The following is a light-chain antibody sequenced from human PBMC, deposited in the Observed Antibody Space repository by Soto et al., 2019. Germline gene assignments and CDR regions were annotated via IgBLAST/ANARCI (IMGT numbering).Light chain of an antibody. J-gene: IGKJ4*01. CDR1: QSISGY. V-gene: IGKV1-5*01. Sequence: DIQMTQSPSTLSASVGDRVTIACRASQSISGYLAWYQRKPGKAPKLLIYDASNLETGVPSRFSGSGSGTEFTLTINSLQPYDFATYYCQQYSAYPLTFGGGTKVDIK. CDR3: QQYSAYPLT. CDR2: DAS.